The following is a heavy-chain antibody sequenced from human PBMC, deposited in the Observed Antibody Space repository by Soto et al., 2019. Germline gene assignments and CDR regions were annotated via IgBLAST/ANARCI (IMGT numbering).Heavy chain of an antibody. D-gene: IGHD3-22*01. V-gene: IGHV3-23*01. CDR1: GFTFSSYA. CDR3: AKPQGSGYSKAFNSNFDY. Sequence: GGSLRLSCAASGFTFSSYAMSWVRQAPGKGLEWVSAISGSGGSTYYADSVKGRFTISRDNSKNTLYLQMNSLRAEDTAVYYCAKPQGSGYSKAFNSNFDYWGQGTLVTVSS. CDR2: ISGSGGST. J-gene: IGHJ4*02.